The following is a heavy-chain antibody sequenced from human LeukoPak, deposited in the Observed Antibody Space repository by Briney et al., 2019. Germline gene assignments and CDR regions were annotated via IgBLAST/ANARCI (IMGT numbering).Heavy chain of an antibody. Sequence: PGGSLRLSCAASGFTFSSYEMNWVRQAPGKGLEWVSYISSSGSTIYYADSVKGRFTISRDNAKNSLYLQMNSLRAEDTAVYYCARDLSAARGPWGQGTLVTVSS. CDR3: ARDLSAARGP. J-gene: IGHJ4*02. V-gene: IGHV3-48*03. CDR2: ISSSGSTI. CDR1: GFTFSSYE. D-gene: IGHD6-6*01.